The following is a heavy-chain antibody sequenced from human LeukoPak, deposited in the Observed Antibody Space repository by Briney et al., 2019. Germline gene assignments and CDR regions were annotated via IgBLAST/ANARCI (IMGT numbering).Heavy chain of an antibody. CDR3: AKDITAAGHNWFDP. V-gene: IGHV3-9*01. CDR1: GFTFDDYA. J-gene: IGHJ5*02. D-gene: IGHD6-13*01. CDR2: ISWNSGSI. Sequence: GGSLRLSCAASGFTFDDYAMHWVRQAPGKGLEWVSGISWNSGSIGYADSVKGRFTVSRDNAKNSLYLQMNSLRAEDTALYYCAKDITAAGHNWFDPWGQGTLVTVSS.